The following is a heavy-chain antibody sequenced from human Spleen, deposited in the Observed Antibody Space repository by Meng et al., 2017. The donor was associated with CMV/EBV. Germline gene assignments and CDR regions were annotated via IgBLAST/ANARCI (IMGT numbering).Heavy chain of an antibody. CDR3: ARAYSSSPEPHD. D-gene: IGHD4-11*01. V-gene: IGHV4-34*01. CDR2: INHIANT. J-gene: IGHJ4*02. CDR1: GGSFNIYY. Sequence: SETLSLTCAVYGGSFNIYYWSWIRQPPGKGLEWLGHINHIANTNYNPSLKSRLTMSVDTSKNQFTLNLTSVTAADTAVYYCARAYSSSPEPHDWGQGTLVTVSS.